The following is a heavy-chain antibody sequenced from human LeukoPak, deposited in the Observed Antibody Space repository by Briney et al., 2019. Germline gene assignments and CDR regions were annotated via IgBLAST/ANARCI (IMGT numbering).Heavy chain of an antibody. Sequence: GGSLRLSCAASGFTVSSNYMSWVRQAPGKGLEWVSVIYSGGSTYYADSVKGRFTISRDNSKNTLYLQMNSLRAEDTAVYYCARDLGGTLDKAWFDPWGQGTLVTVSS. CDR2: IYSGGST. CDR1: GFTVSSNY. V-gene: IGHV3-66*01. CDR3: ARDLGGTLDKAWFDP. J-gene: IGHJ5*02. D-gene: IGHD3-16*01.